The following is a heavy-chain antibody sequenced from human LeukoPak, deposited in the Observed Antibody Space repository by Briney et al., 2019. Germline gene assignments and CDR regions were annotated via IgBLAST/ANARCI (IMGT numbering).Heavy chain of an antibody. CDR2: ISSSSSTI. CDR3: AKVNGSGYYYYYGMDV. Sequence: GGSLRLSCAASGFTFSSYSMNWVPEAPGKGLEWVSYISSSSSTIYYADSVKGRFTISRDNAKNSPYLQMNSLRDEGTAVYYCAKVNGSGYYYYYGMDVWGQGTTVTVSS. V-gene: IGHV3-48*02. D-gene: IGHD3-10*01. CDR1: GFTFSSYS. J-gene: IGHJ6*02.